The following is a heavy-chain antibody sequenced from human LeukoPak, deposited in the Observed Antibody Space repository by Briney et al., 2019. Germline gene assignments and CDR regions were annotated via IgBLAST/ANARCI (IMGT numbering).Heavy chain of an antibody. CDR1: GYSISSGYY. CDR2: IYHSGGT. D-gene: IGHD6-13*01. Sequence: SETLSLTCTVSGYSISSGYYWGWIRQPPGKGLEWIGSIYHSGGTYYNPSLKSRVTISVDTSKNQFSLKLSSVTAADTAVYYCARVIYVAAAGSVWFDPWGQGTLVTVSS. V-gene: IGHV4-38-2*02. J-gene: IGHJ5*02. CDR3: ARVIYVAAAGSVWFDP.